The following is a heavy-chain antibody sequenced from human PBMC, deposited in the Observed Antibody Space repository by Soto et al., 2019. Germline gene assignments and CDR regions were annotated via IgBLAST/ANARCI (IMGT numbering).Heavy chain of an antibody. CDR2: ISYDGNNK. D-gene: IGHD4-17*01. V-gene: IGHV3-30*18. Sequence: QVQLVESGGGVVQPGRSLRLSCAASGFTFSSYGMHWVRQAPGKGLEWVAVISYDGNNKYYADSVKGRFTISRDNSKNTLYLQMNSLRAEETAVYYCAKSPVSVTTTFYFDYWGQGTLVTVSS. CDR1: GFTFSSYG. CDR3: AKSPVSVTTTFYFDY. J-gene: IGHJ4*02.